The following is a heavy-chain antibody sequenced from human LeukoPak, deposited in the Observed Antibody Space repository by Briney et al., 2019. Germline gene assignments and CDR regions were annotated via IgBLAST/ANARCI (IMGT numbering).Heavy chain of an antibody. J-gene: IGHJ4*02. Sequence: GASVKVSCKASGYTFTSYYMHWVRQAPGQGLEWMGIINPSGGSTSYAQKFQGRVTMTRDTSTSTVYTELSSLRSEDTAVYYCARVSWVAAGFDYWGQGTLVTVSS. CDR1: GYTFTSYY. CDR3: ARVSWVAAGFDY. D-gene: IGHD6-13*01. V-gene: IGHV1-46*01. CDR2: INPSGGST.